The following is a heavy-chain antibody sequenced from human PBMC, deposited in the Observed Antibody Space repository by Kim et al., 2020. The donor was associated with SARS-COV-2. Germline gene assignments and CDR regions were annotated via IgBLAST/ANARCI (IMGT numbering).Heavy chain of an antibody. CDR3: ARADDYNNPGDY. D-gene: IGHD4-4*01. CDR1: GFTFSSYS. J-gene: IGHJ4*02. CDR2: ISSSSSYI. Sequence: GGSLRLSCAASGFTFSSYSMNWVRQAPGKGLEWVSSISSSSSYIYYADSVKGRFTISRDNAKNSLYLQMNSLRAEDTAVYYCARADDYNNPGDYWGQGTLVTVSS. V-gene: IGHV3-21*01.